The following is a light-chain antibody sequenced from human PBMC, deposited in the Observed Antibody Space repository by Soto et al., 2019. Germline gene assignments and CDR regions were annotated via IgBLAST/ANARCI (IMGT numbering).Light chain of an antibody. CDR3: QQYGSSPWT. CDR2: GAS. Sequence: EIVLTQSPGTLSLSPGERATLSCRASQSVSSSYLAWFQQKPGQAPRLLIYGASNRASGIPDRFSGSGSGTDFTLTVSRLEPEDFAVYYCQQYGSSPWTFGHGTTVEIK. V-gene: IGKV3-20*01. CDR1: QSVSSSY. J-gene: IGKJ1*01.